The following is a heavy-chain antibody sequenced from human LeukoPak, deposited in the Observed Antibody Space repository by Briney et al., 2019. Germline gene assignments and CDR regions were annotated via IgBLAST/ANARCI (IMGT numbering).Heavy chain of an antibody. CDR2: ISGSGGST. CDR1: ELTFSTYP. CDR3: ATRGKDGYNANYYGMDV. V-gene: IGHV3-23*01. J-gene: IGHJ6*02. Sequence: GGSLRLSCVGSELTFSTYPMSWVRQAPGKGLEWVSAISGSGGSTFYADSVKGRFTISRDNSKNTLFLQMNSLGAEDTAIYYCATRGKDGYNANYYGMDVWGQGTTVTISS. D-gene: IGHD5-24*01.